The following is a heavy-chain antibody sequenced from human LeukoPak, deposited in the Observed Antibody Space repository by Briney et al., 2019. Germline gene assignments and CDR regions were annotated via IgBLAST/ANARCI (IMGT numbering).Heavy chain of an antibody. J-gene: IGHJ4*02. CDR1: GYTFTGYY. V-gene: IGHV1-2*02. CDR2: INPNSGGT. D-gene: IGHD3-10*01. Sequence: ASVKVSCKASGYTFTGYYMHWVRQAPGQGLEWMGWINPNSGGTNYAQKFQGRVTMTRDTSISTAYMELSRLRSADTAVYYCARDPRPQWFGELIGTYDFWGQGTLVTVSS. CDR3: ARDPRPQWFGELIGTYDF.